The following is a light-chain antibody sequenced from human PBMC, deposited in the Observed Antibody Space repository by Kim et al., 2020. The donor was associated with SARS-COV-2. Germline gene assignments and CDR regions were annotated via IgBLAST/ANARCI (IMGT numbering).Light chain of an antibody. J-gene: IGKJ4*01. CDR1: QSVTGN. Sequence: VSPGESATLSCRASQSVTGNLAWYQQRPGQPPRFLIFSASTRATGIPDRFSGSGSGTEFTLSITSLQSEDFAVYYCHQSNSWPLTFGGGTKVDIK. CDR3: HQSNSWPLT. V-gene: IGKV3-15*01. CDR2: SAS.